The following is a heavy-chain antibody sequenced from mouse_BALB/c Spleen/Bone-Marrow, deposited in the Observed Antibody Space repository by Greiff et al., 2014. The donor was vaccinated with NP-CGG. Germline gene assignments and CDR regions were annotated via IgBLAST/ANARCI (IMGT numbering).Heavy chain of an antibody. CDR3: ASVYDYGRGYAMDY. CDR1: GYAFSSYG. D-gene: IGHD2-4*01. Sequence: VKLMESGAELVRPGSSVKISCKASGYAFSSYGMNWVKQRPGQGLEWIGQIYPGDGETNYNGEFEGRVTLTADKSSSTAYMQVSSLTSEDSAVYFCASVYDYGRGYAMDYWGQGTSVTVSS. V-gene: IGHV1-80*01. CDR2: IYPGDGET. J-gene: IGHJ4*01.